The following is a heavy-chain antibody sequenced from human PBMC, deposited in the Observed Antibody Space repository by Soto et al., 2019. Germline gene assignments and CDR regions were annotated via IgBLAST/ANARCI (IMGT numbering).Heavy chain of an antibody. D-gene: IGHD2-15*01. V-gene: IGHV1-18*01. CDR1: GYTFTSYG. Sequence: GASVKVSCKASGYTFTSYGISWVRQAPGQGLERMGWISAYNGNTNYAQKLQGRVTMTTDTSTSTAYMELRSLRSDDTAVYYCARDIPVLVVAAPNYYYYGMDVWGQGTTVTVSS. CDR3: ARDIPVLVVAAPNYYYYGMDV. J-gene: IGHJ6*02. CDR2: ISAYNGNT.